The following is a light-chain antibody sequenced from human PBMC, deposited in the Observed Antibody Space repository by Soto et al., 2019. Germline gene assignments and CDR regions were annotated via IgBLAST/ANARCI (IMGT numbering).Light chain of an antibody. CDR1: SSNIGAGYP. Sequence: QLVLTQPPSVSGAPGQRVTISCTGSSSNIGAGYPVHWYQQLPGTAPKLLVAGNRPSGVPDRFSVSKSGASAFLAITGLQAEDEADYYCQSYDSSLSRRWVFGGGTKVTVL. V-gene: IGLV1-40*01. CDR2: G. J-gene: IGLJ3*02. CDR3: QSYDSSLSRRWV.